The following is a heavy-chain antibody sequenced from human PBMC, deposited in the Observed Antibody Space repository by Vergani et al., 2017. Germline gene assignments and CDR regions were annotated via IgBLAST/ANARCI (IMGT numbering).Heavy chain of an antibody. CDR1: GFSFPGYA. V-gene: IGHV3-23*01. J-gene: IGHJ4*02. D-gene: IGHD5-12*01. CDR3: TKGSGGYTGYFFDY. Sequence: EVQLLESGGGLVQPGGSLRLSCEASGFSFPGYAMSWVRQAPGKGLEWVSSVSGSSATPYYADSVKGRFIISRDNSKNTLHLQMNSLRADDTAVYYCTKGSGGYTGYFFDYWGQGTVDTVSS. CDR2: VSGSSATP.